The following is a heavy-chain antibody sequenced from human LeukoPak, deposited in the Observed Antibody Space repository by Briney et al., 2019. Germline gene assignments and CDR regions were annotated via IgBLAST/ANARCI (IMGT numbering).Heavy chain of an antibody. D-gene: IGHD6-13*01. J-gene: IGHJ6*03. CDR2: INPNSGGT. V-gene: IGHV1-2*02. Sequence: GASVKVFCKASGYSFTSYAMNWVRQAPGQGLEWMGWINPNSGGTNYAQKFQGRVTMTRDTSISTAYMELSRLRSDDTAVYYCARSFGTDHYYYYYMDVWGKGTTVTVSS. CDR3: ARSFGTDHYYYYYMDV. CDR1: GYSFTSYA.